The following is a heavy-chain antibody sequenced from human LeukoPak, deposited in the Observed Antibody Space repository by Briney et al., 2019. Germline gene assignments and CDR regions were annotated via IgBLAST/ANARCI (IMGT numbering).Heavy chain of an antibody. CDR1: GGSVSNSGYY. J-gene: IGHJ6*02. Sequence: SETLSLTCTVSGGSVSNSGYYWSWIRQPPGKGLEWIGEINHSGSTNYNPSLKSRVTISVDTSKNQFSLKLSSVTAADTAVYYCARGAGSYYDSSGYQNGMDVWGQGTTVTVSS. CDR3: ARGAGSYYDSSGYQNGMDV. V-gene: IGHV4-34*01. D-gene: IGHD3-22*01. CDR2: INHSGST.